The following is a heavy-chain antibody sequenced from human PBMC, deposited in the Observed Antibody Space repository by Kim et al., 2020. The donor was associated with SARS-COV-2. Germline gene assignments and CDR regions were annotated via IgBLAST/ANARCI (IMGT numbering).Heavy chain of an antibody. CDR2: SSGSGGVT. CDR1: GFTFSSYA. Sequence: GGSLRLSCAASGFTFSSYAMHWVRQAPGKGLEYVSASSGSGGVTVYANSVKGRFTISRDNSKNTLYLQMGSLRADDMAVYYCARGAQSRAFDIWGQGTVV. J-gene: IGHJ3*02. D-gene: IGHD1-26*01. V-gene: IGHV3-64*01. CDR3: ARGAQSRAFDI.